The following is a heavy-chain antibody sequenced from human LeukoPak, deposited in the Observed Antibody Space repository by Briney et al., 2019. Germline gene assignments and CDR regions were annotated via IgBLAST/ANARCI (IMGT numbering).Heavy chain of an antibody. CDR1: GGSFSGYY. J-gene: IGHJ4*02. D-gene: IGHD3-22*01. CDR2: IYYSGST. Sequence: SETLSLTCAVYGGSFSGYYWSWIRQPPGKGLEWIGYIYYSGSTYYNPSLKSRVTISVDTSKNQFSLKLSSVTAADTAVYYCASGGPTPYYYDSSGYNRVDYWGQGTLVTVSS. V-gene: IGHV4-34*09. CDR3: ASGGPTPYYYDSSGYNRVDY.